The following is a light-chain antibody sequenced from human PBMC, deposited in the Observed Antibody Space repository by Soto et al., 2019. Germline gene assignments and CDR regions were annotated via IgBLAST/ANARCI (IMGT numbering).Light chain of an antibody. CDR1: QTVSSRY. Sequence: EIVLTQSPGTLSLSPGERATLSCRASQTVSSRYLAWYQQKPGQAPRLLIYGASNSATGIPDRFSGSGCGRDFILTISRLEPEDFAVYFWQQYGRSPPFTFGQGTQVEIK. J-gene: IGKJ2*01. CDR3: QQYGRSPPFT. V-gene: IGKV3-20*01. CDR2: GAS.